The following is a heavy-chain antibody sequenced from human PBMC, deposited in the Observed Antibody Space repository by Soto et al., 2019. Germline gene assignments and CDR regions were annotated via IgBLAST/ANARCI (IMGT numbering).Heavy chain of an antibody. D-gene: IGHD3-3*01. V-gene: IGHV4-39*01. CDR2: IYYSGST. CDR3: ARHHVTSFGVAIHYYYVMDV. CDR1: GGSISSSSYY. J-gene: IGHJ6*02. Sequence: SETLSLTCTVSGGSISSSSYYWGWIRQPPGKGLEWIGSIYYSGSTYYNPSLKSRVTISVDTSKNQFSLKLSSVTAADTAVYYCARHHVTSFGVAIHYYYVMDVWGQGTTVTVSS.